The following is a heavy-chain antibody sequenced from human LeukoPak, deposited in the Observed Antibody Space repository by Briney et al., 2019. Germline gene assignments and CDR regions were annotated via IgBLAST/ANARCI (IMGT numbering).Heavy chain of an antibody. CDR1: GVTVSSNY. V-gene: IGHV3-53*01. CDR2: IYSGGNT. CDR3: ARDGASIDDQYYGLDV. Sequence: GGSLRLSCAASGVTVSSNYMSWVRQAPGKGLEWVSVIYSGGNTYYADSVKGRFTISRDNDKNTVFLEMNSLRAEDTAVYYCARDGASIDDQYYGLDVWGQGTTVTVSS. D-gene: IGHD1-1*01. J-gene: IGHJ6*02.